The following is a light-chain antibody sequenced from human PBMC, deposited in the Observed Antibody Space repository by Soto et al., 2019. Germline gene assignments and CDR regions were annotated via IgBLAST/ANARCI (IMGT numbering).Light chain of an antibody. V-gene: IGKV3-15*01. CDR3: QQYNSWPPST. CDR2: GAS. J-gene: IGKJ4*01. Sequence: EIVMTQSPATLSVSPGERATLSCRASQSVSSNLAWYQQKPGQAPRLLIYGASPRATGIPARFSGSGSGTEFTLTISSLQSEDFAVYYCQQYNSWPPSTFGGGTKVEI. CDR1: QSVSSN.